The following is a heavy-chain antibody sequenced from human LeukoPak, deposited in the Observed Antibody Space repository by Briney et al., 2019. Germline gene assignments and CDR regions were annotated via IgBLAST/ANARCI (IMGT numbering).Heavy chain of an antibody. J-gene: IGHJ4*02. V-gene: IGHV3-21*01. CDR2: ISGSSSYI. CDR3: ARECSSTSCYN. Sequence: GGSLRLSCAASGFTFSSYSMNWVRQAPGKGLEWVSSISGSSSYIYYADSVKGRFTISRDNAKNSLYLQMNSLRAEDTAVYYCARECSSTSCYNWGQGTLVTVSS. CDR1: GFTFSSYS. D-gene: IGHD2-2*01.